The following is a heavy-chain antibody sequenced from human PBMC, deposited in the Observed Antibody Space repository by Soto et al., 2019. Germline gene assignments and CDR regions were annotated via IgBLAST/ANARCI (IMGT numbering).Heavy chain of an antibody. CDR2: MNPNSGNT. Sequence: ASVKVSCKASGYTFTSYDINWVRQATGQGLEWMGWMNPNSGNTGYAQKFQGRVTMTRNTSISTAYMELSSLRSEDTAVYYCARSAQDIVVVPAARGEDWFDPWGQGTLVTVSS. V-gene: IGHV1-8*01. CDR3: ARSAQDIVVVPAARGEDWFDP. J-gene: IGHJ5*02. D-gene: IGHD2-2*01. CDR1: GYTFTSYD.